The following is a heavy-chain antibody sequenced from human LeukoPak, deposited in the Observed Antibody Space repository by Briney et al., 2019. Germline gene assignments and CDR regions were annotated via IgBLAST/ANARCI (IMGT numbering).Heavy chain of an antibody. D-gene: IGHD2-15*01. CDR2: INPNSGGT. V-gene: IGHV1-2*06. CDR3: ARGSMVAAKYNWFDP. CDR1: GYTFTGYY. J-gene: IGHJ5*02. Sequence: ASVKVYCKASGYTFTGYYMHWVRQAPGQGLEWMGRINPNSGGTNYAQKFQGRVTMTRDTSISTAYMELSRLRSDDTAVYYCARGSMVAAKYNWFDPWGQGTLVTVSS.